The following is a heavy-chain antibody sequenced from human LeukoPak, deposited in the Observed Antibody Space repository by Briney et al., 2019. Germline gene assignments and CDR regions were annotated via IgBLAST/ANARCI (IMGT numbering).Heavy chain of an antibody. J-gene: IGHJ4*02. D-gene: IGHD2-15*01. CDR3: AREYCSGGSCPLDY. CDR1: GFTVSSNY. V-gene: IGHV3-66*01. CDR2: IYSGGST. Sequence: GGSLRLSCAASGFTVSSNYMSWVRQAPGKGLEWVSVIYSGGSTYYADSVKGRFTISRDNTKNTLYLQMNSLRAEDTAVYYCAREYCSGGSCPLDYWGQGTLVTVSS.